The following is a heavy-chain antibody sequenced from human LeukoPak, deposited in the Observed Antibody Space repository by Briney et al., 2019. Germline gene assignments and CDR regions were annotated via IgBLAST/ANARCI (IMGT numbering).Heavy chain of an antibody. V-gene: IGHV3-7*01. CDR1: GFTFSSYW. Sequence: PGGSLRLSCAASGFTFSSYWMSWVRQAPGKGLEWVANIKQDGSEKYYVDSVKGRLTISRDNAKNSLYLQMNSLRAEDTAVYYCARARRYLGYCSGGSCYGYFDYWGQGTLVTVSS. CDR3: ARARRYLGYCSGGSCYGYFDY. J-gene: IGHJ4*02. D-gene: IGHD2-15*01. CDR2: IKQDGSEK.